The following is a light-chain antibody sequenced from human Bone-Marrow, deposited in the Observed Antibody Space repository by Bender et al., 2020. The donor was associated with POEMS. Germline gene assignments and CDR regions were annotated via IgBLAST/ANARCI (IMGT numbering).Light chain of an antibody. CDR3: QSYDNSLGGWV. Sequence: QSVLTQPPSVSAAPGQTVSISCSGSSSNIGGNYVSWYQQFPGTAPKLLIYGYNNRPSGVPDRFSGSKSGTSASLAITGLQAEDEGDYYCQSYDNSLGGWVFGGGTKLTVL. J-gene: IGLJ3*02. V-gene: IGLV1-40*01. CDR1: SSNIGGNY. CDR2: GYN.